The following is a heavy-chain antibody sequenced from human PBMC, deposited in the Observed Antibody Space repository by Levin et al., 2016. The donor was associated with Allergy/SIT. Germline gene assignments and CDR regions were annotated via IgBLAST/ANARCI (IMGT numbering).Heavy chain of an antibody. Sequence: ASVKVSCKASGYTFNNYYVHWVRQAPGQGLEWMGIINPRGDTSIYAQKFQGRVTMTSDASTSTVYMTLSSLRSEDTAVYYCARDLDMPTRAHYFYGLDVWGQGTTVTVSS. V-gene: IGHV1-46*02. CDR1: GYTFNNYY. CDR2: INPRGDTS. CDR3: ARDLDMPTRAHYFYGLDV. J-gene: IGHJ6*02. D-gene: IGHD2-2*01.